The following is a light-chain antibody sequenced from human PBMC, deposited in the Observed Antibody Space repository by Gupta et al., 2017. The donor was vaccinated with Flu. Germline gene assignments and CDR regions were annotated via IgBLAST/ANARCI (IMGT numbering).Light chain of an antibody. CDR1: SSDIGSNRY. CDR2: DVT. V-gene: IGLV2-14*01. CDR3: SSCTSSTTLV. J-gene: IGLJ2*01. Sequence: SITISGTGTSSDIGSNRYVYWYQQHPGKAPHLLIYDVTNRPAGVSDRFSGSKSGDSASLTISGLQAEDEADYYCSSCTSSTTLVFGGGTRLTVL.